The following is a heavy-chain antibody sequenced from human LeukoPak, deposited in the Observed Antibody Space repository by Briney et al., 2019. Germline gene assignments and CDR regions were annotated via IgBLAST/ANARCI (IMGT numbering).Heavy chain of an antibody. CDR1: GFTFSSYS. J-gene: IGHJ6*02. V-gene: IGHV3-21*01. CDR3: ARDRIPGYCSGGSCYPKYYYYYGMDV. Sequence: GGSLRLSCAASGFTFSSYSMNWVRQAPGEGLEWVSSISSSSSYIYYADSVKGRFTISRDNAKNSLYLQMNSLRAEDTAVYYCARDRIPGYCSGGSCYPKYYYYYGMDVWGQGTTVTVSS. D-gene: IGHD2-15*01. CDR2: ISSSSSYI.